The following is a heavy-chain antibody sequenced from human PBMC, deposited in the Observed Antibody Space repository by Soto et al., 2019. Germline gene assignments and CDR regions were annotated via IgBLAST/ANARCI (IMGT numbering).Heavy chain of an antibody. V-gene: IGHV3-74*01. J-gene: IGHJ4*02. CDR1: GFTFSSYW. D-gene: IGHD6-6*01. CDR2: INGDGGTT. CDR3: ARVGGSSWH. Sequence: EVQLVESGGGLVQPGGSLRLSCAASGFTFSSYWMHWVRQAPGKGLVWVSRINGDGGTTNYADSVKGRFTISRDNAKNTRFLQMNSLRVEDAAVYYCARVGGSSWHWGQGTLVTVSS.